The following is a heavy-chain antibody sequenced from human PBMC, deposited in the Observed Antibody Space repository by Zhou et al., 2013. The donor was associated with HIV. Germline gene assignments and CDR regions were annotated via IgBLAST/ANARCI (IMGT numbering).Heavy chain of an antibody. D-gene: IGHD5-12*01. J-gene: IGHJ6*02. V-gene: IGHV1-2*02. CDR2: INPNSGGT. CDR1: GYSFTGYY. CDR3: ARDIGVHYSGYGYGMDV. Sequence: QVQLVQSGAEVKTPGASVMVSCKASGYSFTGYYMHWVRQAPGQGLEWMGWINPNSGGTNYAQKFQGRVTMTRDTSISTAYMELSRLRSDDTAVYYCARDIGVHYSGYGYGMDVWGQGTTVTVSS.